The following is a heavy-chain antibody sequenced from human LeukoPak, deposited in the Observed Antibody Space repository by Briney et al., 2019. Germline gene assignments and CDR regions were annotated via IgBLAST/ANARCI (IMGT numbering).Heavy chain of an antibody. V-gene: IGHV3-48*04. CDR3: ARTTGAVAGDFDY. CDR1: GFTFSSYS. D-gene: IGHD6-19*01. Sequence: GGSLRLSCAASGFTFSSYSMNWVRQAPGKGLEWVSYISSSGSTIYYADSVKGRFTISRDNAKKSLYLQMNSLRAEDTAVYYCARTTGAVAGDFDYWGQGTLVTVSS. J-gene: IGHJ4*02. CDR2: ISSSGSTI.